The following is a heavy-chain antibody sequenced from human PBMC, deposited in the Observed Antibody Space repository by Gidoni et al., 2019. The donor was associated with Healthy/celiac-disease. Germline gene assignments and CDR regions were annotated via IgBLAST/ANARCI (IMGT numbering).Heavy chain of an antibody. CDR3: ARTYSGSYYFDY. V-gene: IGHV3-23*04. D-gene: IGHD1-26*01. CDR1: GFSFSSYA. CDR2: ISGSGGST. Sequence: EVQLVESGGGLVQPGGSLRLSCAASGFSFSSYAMSWVRQAPGKGLELVSAISGSGGSTYYADSVKGRFTISRDNSKNTLYLQMNSLRAEDTAVYYCARTYSGSYYFDYWGQGTLVTVSS. J-gene: IGHJ4*02.